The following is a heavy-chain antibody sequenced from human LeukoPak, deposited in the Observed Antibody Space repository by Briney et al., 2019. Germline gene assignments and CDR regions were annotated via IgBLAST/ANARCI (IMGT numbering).Heavy chain of an antibody. D-gene: IGHD5-12*01. CDR2: IYYSGST. Sequence: SETLSLTCTVSGGSISSYYWSWIRQPPGKGLEWIGYIYYSGSTNYNPSLKSRVTISVDTSKNQFSLKLSSVTAADTAVYYCARRNGQDIVATFRRRYYFDYWGQGTLVTVSS. J-gene: IGHJ4*02. CDR1: GGSISSYY. CDR3: ARRNGQDIVATFRRRYYFDY. V-gene: IGHV4-59*01.